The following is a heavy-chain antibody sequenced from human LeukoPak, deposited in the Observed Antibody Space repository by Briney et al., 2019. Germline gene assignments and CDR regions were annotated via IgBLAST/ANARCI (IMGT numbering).Heavy chain of an antibody. V-gene: IGHV3-23*01. J-gene: IGHJ4*02. CDR1: GFTFSSYA. CDR2: ISGSGGNT. D-gene: IGHD4-17*01. Sequence: PGGSLRLSCAASGFTFSSYAMSWVRQAPWKGLEWVSSISGSGGNTFYADSVKGRFTISRDNSKNTLYLQMNSLRAEDAAAYHCAKGRNEDGDAALNYWGQGTLVTVSS. CDR3: AKGRNEDGDAALNY.